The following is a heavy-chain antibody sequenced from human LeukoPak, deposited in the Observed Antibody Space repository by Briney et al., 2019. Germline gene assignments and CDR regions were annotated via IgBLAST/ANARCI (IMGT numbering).Heavy chain of an antibody. CDR1: GLTFSRYA. CDR2: ISSNGGST. CDR3: ARVDTTLSSKLDY. D-gene: IGHD1-1*01. J-gene: IGHJ4*02. Sequence: GGALRISCSASGLTFSRYAMNWVRQGPGYGLEYFSAISSNGGSTYYADSVKGRFTISRHNSKNTVYLQMNNLRAEDTAMYYCARVDTTLSSKLDYWGQGTLVTVSS. V-gene: IGHV3-64*04.